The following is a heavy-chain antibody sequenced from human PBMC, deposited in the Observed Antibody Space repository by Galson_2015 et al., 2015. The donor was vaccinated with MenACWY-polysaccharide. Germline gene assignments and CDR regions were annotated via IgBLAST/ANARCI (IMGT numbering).Heavy chain of an antibody. D-gene: IGHD6-13*01. CDR2: ISGSGGST. V-gene: IGHV3-23*01. CDR3: AKGGQQLGFQH. Sequence: SLRLSCAASGFTFSSYAMSWVRQAPGKGLEWVSAISGSGGSTNYADSVKGRFTISRDNSKNTLYLQMNSLRAEDTAVYYCAKGGQQLGFQHWGQGTLVTVSS. J-gene: IGHJ1*01. CDR1: GFTFSSYA.